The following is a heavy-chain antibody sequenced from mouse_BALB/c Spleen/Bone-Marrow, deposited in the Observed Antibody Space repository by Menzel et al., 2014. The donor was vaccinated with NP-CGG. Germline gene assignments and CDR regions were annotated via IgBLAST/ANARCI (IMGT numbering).Heavy chain of an antibody. CDR1: GFNIKDTY. D-gene: IGHD1-1*01. J-gene: IGHJ2*01. CDR2: IDPANGNT. Sequence: VQLQQSGAELVKPGASVKLSCTASGFNIKDTYMHWVKQRPEQGLEWIGRIDPANGNTKYDPKFQGKATITADTSSNTAYLQLSSLTSEDTAVYYCARYYYGFYFDYWVQGTTLTVSS. CDR3: ARYYYGFYFDY. V-gene: IGHV14-3*02.